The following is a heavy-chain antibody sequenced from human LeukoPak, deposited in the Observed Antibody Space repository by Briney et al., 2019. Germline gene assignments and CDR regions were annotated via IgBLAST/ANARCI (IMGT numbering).Heavy chain of an antibody. D-gene: IGHD3-22*01. CDR1: GGSFSSYY. J-gene: IGHJ3*02. CDR2: INHSGST. CDR3: ALALGSSGYSSDAFDI. Sequence: SETLSLTCAVYGGSFSSYYWSWIRQPPGKGLEWIGEINHSGSTNYNPSLKSRVTISVDTSKNQFSLKLSSATAADTAVYYCALALGSSGYSSDAFDIWGQGTMVTVSS. V-gene: IGHV4-34*01.